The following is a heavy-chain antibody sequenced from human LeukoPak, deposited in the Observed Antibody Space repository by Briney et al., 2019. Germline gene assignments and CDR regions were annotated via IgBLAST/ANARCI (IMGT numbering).Heavy chain of an antibody. J-gene: IGHJ3*02. CDR3: AKTPFSIAVAKGLGFDI. CDR2: IYYSGST. CDR1: GGSISSSSYY. V-gene: IGHV4-39*07. Sequence: SETLSLTCTVSGGSISSSSYYWGWIRQPPGKGLEWIGSIYYSGSTYYNPSLKSRVTISVDTSKNQFSLKLSSVTAADTAVYYCAKTPFSIAVAKGLGFDIWGQGTMVTASS. D-gene: IGHD6-19*01.